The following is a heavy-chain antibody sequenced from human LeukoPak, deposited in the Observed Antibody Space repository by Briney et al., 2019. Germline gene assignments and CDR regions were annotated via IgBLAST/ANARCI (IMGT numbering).Heavy chain of an antibody. CDR1: GYTFTSYY. J-gene: IGHJ4*02. D-gene: IGHD2-21*02. CDR2: INPSGGST. CDR3: ARGLDSAYCAGDCYSGFGY. Sequence: ASVKVSCKASGYTFTSYYMHWVRQAPGQGLEWMGIINPSGGSTSYAQKFQGRVTMTRDMSTSTVYMELSSLRSEDTAVYYCARGLDSAYCAGDCYSGFGYWGQGTLITVSS. V-gene: IGHV1-46*01.